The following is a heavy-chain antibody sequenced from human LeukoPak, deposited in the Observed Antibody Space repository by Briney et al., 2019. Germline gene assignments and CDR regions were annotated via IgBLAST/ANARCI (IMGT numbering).Heavy chain of an antibody. V-gene: IGHV3-30-3*01. Sequence: GRSLRLSCAASGFTFSSYAVHWVRQAPGKGLEWVAVTSYDGSNKYYGDSVKGRFNISRDNSKNTLYLQMNSLRAEDTAVYYCARGEGYCGGDCYYGMDVWGQGTTVTVSS. CDR1: GFTFSSYA. D-gene: IGHD2-21*01. J-gene: IGHJ6*02. CDR2: TSYDGSNK. CDR3: ARGEGYCGGDCYYGMDV.